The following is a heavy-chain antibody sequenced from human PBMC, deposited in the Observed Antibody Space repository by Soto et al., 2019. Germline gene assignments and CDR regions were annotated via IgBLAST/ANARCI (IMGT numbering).Heavy chain of an antibody. V-gene: IGHV4-39*07. D-gene: IGHD5-12*01. CDR3: ARDIRRLGLFGVFDY. CDR1: GGSISSSSYY. J-gene: IGHJ4*02. Sequence: SETLSLTCTVSGGSISSSSYYWGWIRQPPGKGLEWIGSIYYSGSTYYNPTLKGRVTISVDTAKNQFSLKVSSVTAADTAVYYCARDIRRLGLFGVFDYWGQGTRVTVSS. CDR2: IYYSGST.